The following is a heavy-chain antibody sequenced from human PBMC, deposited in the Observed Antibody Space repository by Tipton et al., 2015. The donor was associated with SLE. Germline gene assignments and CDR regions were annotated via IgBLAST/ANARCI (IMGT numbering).Heavy chain of an antibody. J-gene: IGHJ4*02. CDR2: IRYDGSNK. V-gene: IGHV3-30*02. D-gene: IGHD3-22*01. Sequence: AFIRYDGSNKYYADSVKGRFTISRDNSKNTLYLQMNSLRAEDTAVFYCAKEDSSGYYYFDYWGQGTLVTVSS. CDR3: AKEDSSGYYYFDY.